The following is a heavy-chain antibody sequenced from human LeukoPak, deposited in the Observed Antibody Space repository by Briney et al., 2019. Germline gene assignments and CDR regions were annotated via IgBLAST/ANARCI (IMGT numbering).Heavy chain of an antibody. D-gene: IGHD5-18*01. J-gene: IGHJ4*02. CDR2: INHSGST. V-gene: IGHV4-34*01. CDR3: ASGAYIYGYDFSFYY. Sequence: SETLSLTCAVYGGSFSGYYWSWIRQPPGKGLEWIGEINHSGSTNYNPSLKSRVTISVDTSKNQFSLKLSSVTAADTAVYYCASGAYIYGYDFSFYYWGQGTLVTVSS. CDR1: GGSFSGYY.